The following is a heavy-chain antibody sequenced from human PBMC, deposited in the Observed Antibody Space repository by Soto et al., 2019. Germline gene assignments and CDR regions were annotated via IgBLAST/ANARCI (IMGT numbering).Heavy chain of an antibody. CDR2: ISYDGSNK. CDR3: ARDLGRFGELTQDY. V-gene: IGHV3-30-3*01. J-gene: IGHJ4*02. D-gene: IGHD3-10*01. Sequence: QVQLVESGGGVVQPGRSLRLSCAASGFTFSSYAMHWVRQAPGKGLEWVAVISYDGSNKYYADSVKGRFTISRDNXXNTLYLQMNSLRAEDTAVYYCARDLGRFGELTQDYWGQGTLVTVSS. CDR1: GFTFSSYA.